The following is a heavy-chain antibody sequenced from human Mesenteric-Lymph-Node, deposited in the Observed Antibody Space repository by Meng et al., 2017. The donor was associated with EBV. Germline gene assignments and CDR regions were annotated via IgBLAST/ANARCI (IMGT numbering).Heavy chain of an antibody. CDR2: VWYDGSKK. Sequence: QAQLVAPGGGVVQPGRSLTLSCVASGFTFSSYGMHWVRQAPGKGLEWVAVVWYDGSKKYYADSVKGRFTISRDSSENTLYLQMNGLRAEDTAVYYCARGYGGNSGYFDYWGQGSLLTVSS. D-gene: IGHD4-23*01. CDR1: GFTFSSYG. CDR3: ARGYGGNSGYFDY. J-gene: IGHJ4*02. V-gene: IGHV3-33*01.